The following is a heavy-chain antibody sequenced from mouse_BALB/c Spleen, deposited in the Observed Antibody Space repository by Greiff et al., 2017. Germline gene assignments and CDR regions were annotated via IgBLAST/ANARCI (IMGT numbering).Heavy chain of an antibody. CDR3: VITTAHYYAMDY. V-gene: IGHV5-17*02. D-gene: IGHD1-2*01. CDR1: GFTFSSFG. CDR2: ISSGSSTI. J-gene: IGHJ4*01. Sequence: EVQVVESGGGLVQPGGSRKLSCAASGFTFSSFGMHWVRQAPEKGLEWVAYISSGSSTIYYADTVKGRFTISRDNPKNTLFLQMTSLRSEDTAMYYCVITTAHYYAMDYWGQGTSVTVSS.